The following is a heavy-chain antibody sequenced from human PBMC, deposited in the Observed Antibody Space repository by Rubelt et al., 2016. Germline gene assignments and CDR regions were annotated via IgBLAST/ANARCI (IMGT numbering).Heavy chain of an antibody. D-gene: IGHD6-13*01. J-gene: IGHJ4*02. CDR1: GFTFSQYW. Sequence: EVQLVESGGGLVQPGGSLRLSCAASGFTFSQYWMSWVRQAPGKGLEWVSSISGNADTTYYADSVKGRFTISRDNSKNTLFLQIDSLTAADTAIYYCAKDYSSGWYEDWGQGTLVTVSS. CDR3: AKDYSSGWYED. V-gene: IGHV3-23*04. CDR2: ISGNADTT.